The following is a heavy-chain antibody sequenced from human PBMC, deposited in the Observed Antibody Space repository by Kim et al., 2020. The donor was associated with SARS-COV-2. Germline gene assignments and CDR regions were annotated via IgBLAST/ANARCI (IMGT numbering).Heavy chain of an antibody. Sequence: RFTISRDNSKNTLYLQMNSLRAEDTAVYYCAKSLNPVQLERFVGRSGMDVWGQWTTVTVSS. J-gene: IGHJ6*02. CDR3: AKSLNPVQLERFVGRSGMDV. V-gene: IGHV3-23*01. D-gene: IGHD1-1*01.